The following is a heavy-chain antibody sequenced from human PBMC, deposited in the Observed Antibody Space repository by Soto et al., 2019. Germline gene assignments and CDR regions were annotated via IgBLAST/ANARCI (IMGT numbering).Heavy chain of an antibody. CDR2: INHSGST. Sequence: QVQLQQWGAGLLKPSETLSLTCAVYGGSFSGYYWSWIRQPPGKGLEWIGEINHSGSTNYNPSLKSRVTISVDTSKNQFSLKLSSVTAADTAVYYCARGLGYYDFWSGYSDGGGQGTLVTVSS. CDR1: GGSFSGYY. D-gene: IGHD3-3*01. J-gene: IGHJ4*02. CDR3: ARGLGYYDFWSGYSDG. V-gene: IGHV4-34*01.